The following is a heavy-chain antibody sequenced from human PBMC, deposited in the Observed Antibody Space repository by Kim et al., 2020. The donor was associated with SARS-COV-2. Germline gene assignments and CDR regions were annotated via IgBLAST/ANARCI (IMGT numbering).Heavy chain of an antibody. D-gene: IGHD6-13*01. CDR2: T. J-gene: IGHJ4*02. Sequence: TDYAAPVKGRFTMSRDDSKNTLHLQMNSLETEDTGVYYCTTLISAAGRGYWGQGTLVTVSS. V-gene: IGHV3-15*01. CDR3: TTLISAAGRGY.